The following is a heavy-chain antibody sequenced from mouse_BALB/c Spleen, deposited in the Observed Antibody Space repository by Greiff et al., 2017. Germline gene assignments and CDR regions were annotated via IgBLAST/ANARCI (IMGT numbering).Heavy chain of an antibody. D-gene: IGHD2-1*01. CDR3: ARDYGKEFAD. J-gene: IGHJ3*01. V-gene: IGHV1-59*01. CDR2: IDPSDSYT. Sequence: QVQLKQSGAELVKPGASVKMSCKASGYTFTSYCMHWVKQRPGQGLEWIGVIDPSDSYTSYNQKFKGKATLTVDTSSSTAYMQLSSLTSEDSAVYYCARDYGKEFADWGEGTLVTVSA. CDR1: GYTFTSYC.